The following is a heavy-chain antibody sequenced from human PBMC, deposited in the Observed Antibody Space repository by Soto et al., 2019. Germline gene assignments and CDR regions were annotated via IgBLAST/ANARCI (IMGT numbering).Heavy chain of an antibody. V-gene: IGHV1-69*06. Sequence: ASVKVSCKASGGTFSSYAISWVRQAPGQGLEWMGGIIPIFGTANYAQKFQGRVTITADKSTSTAYMELSSLRSEDTAVYYCASGQYYDSGGYYLVGYFDYWGQGTLVTVSS. CDR2: IIPIFGTA. CDR3: ASGQYYDSGGYYLVGYFDY. J-gene: IGHJ4*02. CDR1: GGTFSSYA. D-gene: IGHD3-22*01.